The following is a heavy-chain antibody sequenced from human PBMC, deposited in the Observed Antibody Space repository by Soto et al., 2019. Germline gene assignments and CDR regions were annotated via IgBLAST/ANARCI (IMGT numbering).Heavy chain of an antibody. CDR3: ARGGAIFGGKRRSAFDI. J-gene: IGHJ3*02. CDR2: INHSGST. D-gene: IGHD3-3*01. V-gene: IGHV4-34*01. Sequence: SETLSLTCAVYGGSFSGYYWSWIRQPPGKGLEWIGEINHSGSTNYNPSLKSRVTISVDTSKNQFSLKLSSVTAADTAVYYCARGGAIFGGKRRSAFDIWGQGTMVTVSS. CDR1: GGSFSGYY.